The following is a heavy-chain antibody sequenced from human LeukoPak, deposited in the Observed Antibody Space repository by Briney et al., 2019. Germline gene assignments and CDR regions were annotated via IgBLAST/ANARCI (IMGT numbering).Heavy chain of an antibody. D-gene: IGHD2/OR15-2a*01. CDR1: GFSFSDYW. V-gene: IGHV3-74*01. CDR3: VSFYETY. CDR2: INSDGSWT. Sequence: TGGSLRLSCAASGFSFSDYWMSWVRQAPGKGLVWVSHINSDGSWTSYADSVKGRFTISKDNAKNTVYLQMNSLRAEDTAVYYCVSFYETYWGRGTLVTVSS. J-gene: IGHJ4*02.